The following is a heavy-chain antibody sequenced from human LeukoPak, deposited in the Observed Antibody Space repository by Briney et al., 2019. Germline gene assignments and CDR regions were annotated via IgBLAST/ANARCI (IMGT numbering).Heavy chain of an antibody. Sequence: PSETLSLTCTVSGGSISSSSYYWGWIRQPPGKGLEWIGSIYYSGSTYYNPSLKSRVTISVDISKNKFSLKLSSVPAADTAIYYCASSNYYQADFDYWGQGALVTVSS. J-gene: IGHJ4*02. CDR3: ASSNYYQADFDY. CDR1: GGSISSSSYY. D-gene: IGHD3-22*01. V-gene: IGHV4-39*07. CDR2: IYYSGST.